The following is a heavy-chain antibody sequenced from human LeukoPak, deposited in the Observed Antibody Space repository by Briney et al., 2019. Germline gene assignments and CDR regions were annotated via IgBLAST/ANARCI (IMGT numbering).Heavy chain of an antibody. CDR3: AKHLWQIDVFDI. CDR2: ISSGCTST. CDR1: QLSLVPYP. J-gene: IGHJ3*02. V-gene: IGHV3-23*01. Sequence: GGALLLSGACLQLSLVPYPLTWVRHPPGPGLHRLSVISSGCTSTFPADSVNGRFTISRDNSKNTLYLQMNSLRAEDTAVYYCAKHLWQIDVFDIWGEGTTVTVSS.